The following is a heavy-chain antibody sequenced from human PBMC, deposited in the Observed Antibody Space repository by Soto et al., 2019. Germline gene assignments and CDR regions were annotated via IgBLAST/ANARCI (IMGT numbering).Heavy chain of an antibody. CDR1: GFTFSSYA. CDR2: ISYDGSNK. CDR3: ARDSRNNPGAFDI. D-gene: IGHD1-20*01. V-gene: IGHV3-30-3*01. Sequence: PGGSLRLSCAASGFTFSSYAIHGVRHAPGKGLEWVAVISYDGSNKYYADSVKGRFTISRDNSKNTLYLQMNSLRAEDTAVYYCARDSRNNPGAFDIWGQGTMVTVSS. J-gene: IGHJ3*02.